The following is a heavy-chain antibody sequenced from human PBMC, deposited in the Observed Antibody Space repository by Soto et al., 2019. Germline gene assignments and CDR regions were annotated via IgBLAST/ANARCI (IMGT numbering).Heavy chain of an antibody. J-gene: IGHJ5*02. CDR2: INANSGDT. D-gene: IGHD6-19*01. CDR3: ARGGALDGTSPRLNH. V-gene: IGHV1-2*02. CDR1: GYTFSGHY. Sequence: ASVKVSCKASGYTFSGHYMHWIRQAPGQGPEWLGWINANSGDTDRAPKFQDRLTMTRDTSISTAYMELSRLRSDDTAVYYCARGGALDGTSPRLNHWGQGTLVTVSS.